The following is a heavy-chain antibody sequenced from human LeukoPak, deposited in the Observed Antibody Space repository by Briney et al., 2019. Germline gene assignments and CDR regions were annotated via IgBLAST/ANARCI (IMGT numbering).Heavy chain of an antibody. Sequence: TPSETLSLTCTVSGGSISSYYWSWIRQPPGKGLEWIGYIYYSGSTNYNPSLKSRVTISVDTSKNQFSLKLSSVTAADTAVYYCARDGEAYCSSTSCHMASEDAFDIWGQGTMVTVSS. J-gene: IGHJ3*02. V-gene: IGHV4-59*01. CDR1: GGSISSYY. CDR2: IYYSGST. CDR3: ARDGEAYCSSTSCHMASEDAFDI. D-gene: IGHD2-2*02.